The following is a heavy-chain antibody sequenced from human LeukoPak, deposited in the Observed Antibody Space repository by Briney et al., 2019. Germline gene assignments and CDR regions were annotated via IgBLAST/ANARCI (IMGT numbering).Heavy chain of an antibody. CDR3: AHGDSQHYYYYGMDV. CDR1: GGTFSSYA. D-gene: IGHD4-17*01. Sequence: SVKVSCKASGGTFSSYAISWVRQAPGQGLEWMGGIIPIFGTANYAQKFQGRVTITADESTSTAYMELSRLRSEDTAVYYCAHGDSQHYYYYGMDVWGQGTTVTVSS. J-gene: IGHJ6*02. CDR2: IIPIFGTA. V-gene: IGHV1-69*13.